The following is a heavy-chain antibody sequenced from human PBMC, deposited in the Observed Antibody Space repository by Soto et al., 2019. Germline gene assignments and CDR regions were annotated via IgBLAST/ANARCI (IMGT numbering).Heavy chain of an antibody. CDR2: IIPIFGTA. CDR3: ARSLISSGVVSTPYNWFDP. CDR1: GGTFSSYA. V-gene: IGHV1-69*06. D-gene: IGHD3-3*01. J-gene: IGHJ5*02. Sequence: SVKVSCKASGGTFSSYAISWVRQAPGQGLEWMGGIIPIFGTANYAQKFQGRVTITADKSTSTAYMELSSLRSEDTAVYYCARSLISSGVVSTPYNWFDPWGQGTLVTVSS.